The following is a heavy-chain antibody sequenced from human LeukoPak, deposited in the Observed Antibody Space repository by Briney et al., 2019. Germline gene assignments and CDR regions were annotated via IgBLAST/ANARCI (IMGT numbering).Heavy chain of an antibody. Sequence: GGSLRLSCAASGFTFSSYAMSWVRQAPGKGLEWVSAISGSGGSTYYAGSVKGRFTISRDNSKNTLYLQMNSLRAEDTAVYYCAKEGFAESITGSRAYYYYMDVWGKGTTVTVSS. CDR3: AKEGFAESITGSRAYYYYMDV. J-gene: IGHJ6*03. CDR2: ISGSGGST. D-gene: IGHD1-20*01. V-gene: IGHV3-23*01. CDR1: GFTFSSYA.